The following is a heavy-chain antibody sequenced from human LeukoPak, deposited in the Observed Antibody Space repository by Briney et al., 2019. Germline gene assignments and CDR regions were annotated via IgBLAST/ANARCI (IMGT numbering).Heavy chain of an antibody. J-gene: IGHJ4*02. V-gene: IGHV4-34*01. D-gene: IGHD2-15*01. Sequence: PSGTLSLTCAVYGGSLSGYYWRWIRQPPGKGLEWIGEINHSGSTNYNPSLKSRVTISVDTSKNQFYLKLSSATAAHTAVYYCASGASGGVVAAFDYWGQGTLVTVSS. CDR1: GGSLSGYY. CDR2: INHSGST. CDR3: ASGASGGVVAAFDY.